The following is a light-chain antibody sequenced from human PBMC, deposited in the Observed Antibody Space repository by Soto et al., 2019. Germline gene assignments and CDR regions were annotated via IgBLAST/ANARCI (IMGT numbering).Light chain of an antibody. J-gene: IGKJ1*01. CDR2: GAG. CDR3: QQYGSSPPWA. Sequence: EIVLSQSAGTLSLSPGERATLSYRPGQSLSSSSLAWYQQNLGQAPRLLICGAGSRATGIPDRLTGGGSGTDFILTVSRLEPEYFAVYNCQQYGSSPPWAFGQGTKVDIK. V-gene: IGKV3-20*01. CDR1: QSLSSSS.